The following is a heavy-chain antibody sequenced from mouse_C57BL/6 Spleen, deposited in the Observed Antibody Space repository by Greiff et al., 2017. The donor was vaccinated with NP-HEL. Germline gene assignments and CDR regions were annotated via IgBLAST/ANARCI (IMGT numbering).Heavy chain of an antibody. CDR2: IDPENGDT. Sequence: EVQRVESGAELVRPGASVKLSCTASGFNIKDDYMHWVKQRPEQGLEWIGWIDPENGDTEYASKFQGKATITADTSSNTAYLQLSSLTSEDTAVYYCTTGSSYRYFDVWGTGTTVTVSS. D-gene: IGHD1-1*01. V-gene: IGHV14-4*01. CDR3: TTGSSYRYFDV. J-gene: IGHJ1*03. CDR1: GFNIKDDY.